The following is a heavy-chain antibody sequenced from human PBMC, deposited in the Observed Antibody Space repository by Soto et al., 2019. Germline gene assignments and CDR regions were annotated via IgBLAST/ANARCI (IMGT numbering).Heavy chain of an antibody. CDR2: IIPSFGTA. CDR1: GDTFSTYA. CDR3: TRDLGYVNLGGY. Sequence: QVQLVQSGAEVKKPGSSVRVSCKTSGDTFSTYASSWVRQAPGQGLKWMGGIIPSFGTANYAQKVQGRITITATKFPGTAYMELSSLRFDDTVVYYCTRDLGYVNLGGYWGQGPLVTVSS. V-gene: IGHV1-69*06. J-gene: IGHJ4*02. D-gene: IGHD3-16*01.